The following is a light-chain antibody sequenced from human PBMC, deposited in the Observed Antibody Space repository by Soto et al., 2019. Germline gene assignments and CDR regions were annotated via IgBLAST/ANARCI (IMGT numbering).Light chain of an antibody. V-gene: IGKV3-15*01. Sequence: EIVMTQSPATLSVTTGERATLSCRASQSVSSNLAWYQQKPGQAPRLLIYGASTRATGIPARFSGSGSGTEFTLTITSLQSEDFAVYYCQHYNRWPLTFGGGTKVDI. CDR3: QHYNRWPLT. CDR2: GAS. J-gene: IGKJ4*01. CDR1: QSVSSN.